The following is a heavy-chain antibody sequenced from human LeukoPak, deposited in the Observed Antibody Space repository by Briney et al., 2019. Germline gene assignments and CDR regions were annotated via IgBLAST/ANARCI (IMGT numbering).Heavy chain of an antibody. Sequence: ASVKVSCKASGYTFTSYGISWVRQTPGQGLEWMGWISAYNGNTNYAQKLQGRVTMTTDTSTSTAYMELRSLRSDDTAVYYCARDLDSGGSGSASGDYYYMDVWGKGTSVTISS. CDR2: ISAYNGNT. CDR1: GYTFTSYG. J-gene: IGHJ6*03. V-gene: IGHV1-18*01. CDR3: ARDLDSGGSGSASGDYYYMDV. D-gene: IGHD3-10*01.